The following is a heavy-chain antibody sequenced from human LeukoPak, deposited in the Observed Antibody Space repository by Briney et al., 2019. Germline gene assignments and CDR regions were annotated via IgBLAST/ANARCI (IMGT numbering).Heavy chain of an antibody. CDR2: ISGSGGST. CDR1: GFIFSSYA. Sequence: GGSLRLSCAASGFIFSSYAMSWVRQAPGKGLEWVSAISGSGGSTYYADSVKGRFTISRDNSKNTLYLQMNSLRAEDTAVYYCARGGNGDSAVDYWGQGTLVTVSS. V-gene: IGHV3-23*01. D-gene: IGHD4-17*01. CDR3: ARGGNGDSAVDY. J-gene: IGHJ4*02.